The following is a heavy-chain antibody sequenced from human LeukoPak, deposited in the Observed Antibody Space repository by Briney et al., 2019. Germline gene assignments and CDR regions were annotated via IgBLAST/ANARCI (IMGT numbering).Heavy chain of an antibody. J-gene: IGHJ4*02. CDR1: GFTFTNYD. Sequence: ASVKVSCKASGFTFTNYDINWVRQATGQGLEWIGWMNPRNGNTGYAQKFQGRVTMTRDTSTSTVYMELSSLRSEDTAVYYCARDSSGNYDSSGYPGYWGQGTLVTVSS. V-gene: IGHV1-8*01. D-gene: IGHD3-22*01. CDR3: ARDSSGNYDSSGYPGY. CDR2: MNPRNGNT.